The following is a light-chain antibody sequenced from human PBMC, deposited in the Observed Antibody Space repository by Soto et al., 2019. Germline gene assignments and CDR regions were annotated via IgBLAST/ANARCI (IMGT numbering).Light chain of an antibody. CDR1: QSVSRN. CDR2: VAS. Sequence: EIVMTQSPATLSVSPGERATLSCRASQSVSRNLAWYQQKPGQTPKLLIYVASTRATGLPARFSGSGSGAALTPTFSSLQSEDFAVYYGPQYNVWPLTFGGGTKLEFK. J-gene: IGKJ4*01. CDR3: PQYNVWPLT. V-gene: IGKV3-15*01.